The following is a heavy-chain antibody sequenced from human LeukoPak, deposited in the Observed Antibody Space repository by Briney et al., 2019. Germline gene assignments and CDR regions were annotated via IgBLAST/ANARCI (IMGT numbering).Heavy chain of an antibody. Sequence: SVKVSCKASGYTFTSYGISWVRQAPGRGLEWMGWISAYNGNTNYAQKLQGRVTMTTDTSTSTAYMELRSLRSDDTAVYYCARDRWAYDVSSGDAFDIWGQGTMVTVSS. J-gene: IGHJ3*02. CDR3: ARDRWAYDVSSGDAFDI. CDR1: GYTFTSYG. D-gene: IGHD3-22*01. CDR2: ISAYNGNT. V-gene: IGHV1-18*01.